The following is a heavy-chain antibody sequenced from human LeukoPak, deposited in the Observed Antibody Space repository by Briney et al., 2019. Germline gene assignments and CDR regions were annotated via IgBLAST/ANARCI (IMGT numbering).Heavy chain of an antibody. CDR3: AKDFVYGSGSYPAY. J-gene: IGHJ4*02. CDR2: ISGSGGST. D-gene: IGHD3-10*01. V-gene: IGHV3-23*01. CDR1: GFTFSSYA. Sequence: GGSLRLSCAASGFTFSSYAMSWVRQAPGKGLEWVSAISGSGGSTYYADSVKGRFTISRDNSKNTLYLQMNSLRAEDTAVYYCAKDFVYGSGSYPAYWGQGTLVTVSS.